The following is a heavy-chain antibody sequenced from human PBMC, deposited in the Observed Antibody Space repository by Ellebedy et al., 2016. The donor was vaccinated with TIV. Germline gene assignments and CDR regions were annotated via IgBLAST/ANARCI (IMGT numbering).Heavy chain of an antibody. V-gene: IGHV3-23*01. CDR2: ISGSGGST. CDR1: GFTFSSYA. CDR3: AKGIAARPLYYYYMDV. J-gene: IGHJ6*03. D-gene: IGHD6-6*01. Sequence: GGSLRLXCAASGFTFSSYAMSWVRQAPGKGLEWVSAISGSGGSTYYADSVKGRFTISRDNSKNTLYLQMNSLRAEDTAVYYCAKGIAARPLYYYYMDVWGKGTTVTVSS.